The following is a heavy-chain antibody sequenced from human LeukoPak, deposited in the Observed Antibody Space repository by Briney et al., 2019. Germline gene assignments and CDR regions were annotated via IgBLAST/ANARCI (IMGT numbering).Heavy chain of an antibody. Sequence: PGGSLRLSCAASGFTFSSYAMSWVRQAAGKGLEWVSAISGSGGSTYYADSVKGRFTISRDNSKNTLYLQMNSLRAEDTAVYYCAKSPSGYYYEPHYFDYWGQGTLVTVSS. V-gene: IGHV3-23*01. CDR3: AKSPSGYYYEPHYFDY. CDR1: GFTFSSYA. D-gene: IGHD3-22*01. CDR2: ISGSGGST. J-gene: IGHJ4*02.